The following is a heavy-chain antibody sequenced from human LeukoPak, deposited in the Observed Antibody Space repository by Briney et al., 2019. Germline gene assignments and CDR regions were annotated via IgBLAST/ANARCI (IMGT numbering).Heavy chain of an antibody. CDR1: GGSISSSNW. D-gene: IGHD1-26*01. CDR3: ARSWAGMYYPFYYFDY. J-gene: IGHJ4*02. Sequence: SETLSLTCAVSGGSISSSNWWSWVRQPPGKGLEWIGEIYHSGSTNYNPSLKSRVTISVDKSKNQFSLKLSSVTAADTAVYYCARSWAGMYYPFYYFDYWGQGTLVSVSS. V-gene: IGHV4-4*02. CDR2: IYHSGST.